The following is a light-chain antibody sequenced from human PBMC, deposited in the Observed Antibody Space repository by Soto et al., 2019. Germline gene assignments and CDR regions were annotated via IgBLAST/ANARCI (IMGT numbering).Light chain of an antibody. Sequence: EIVLTQSPGTLSLSPGARATLSCRASQSVSSYLAWYQQKPGQAPRLLIYDASNRATGIPARFSGSGSGTDFTLTISSLQSEDFAVYYCQQYNNWPRTFGQGTKVDI. J-gene: IGKJ1*01. CDR1: QSVSSY. V-gene: IGKV3-11*01. CDR2: DAS. CDR3: QQYNNWPRT.